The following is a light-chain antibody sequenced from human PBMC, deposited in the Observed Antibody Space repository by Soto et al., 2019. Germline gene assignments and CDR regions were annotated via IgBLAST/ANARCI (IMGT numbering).Light chain of an antibody. J-gene: IGKJ1*01. CDR1: QSVSGN. V-gene: IGKV3-15*01. Sequence: EIVMTQSPATLSVSPGDRATLSCRASQSVSGNVAWYQQRPGQAPRLLFYDASTRATGLPARFSGGASGTEFTLSISGLHSEDFAIYSCQQYKDWPWTFGQGTKV. CDR2: DAS. CDR3: QQYKDWPWT.